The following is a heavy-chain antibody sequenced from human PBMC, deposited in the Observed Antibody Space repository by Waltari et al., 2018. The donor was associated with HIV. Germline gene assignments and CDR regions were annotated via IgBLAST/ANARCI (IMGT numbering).Heavy chain of an antibody. V-gene: IGHV3-23*01. Sequence: EIQLLESGGGSLQPGESLRLSCVGSGLSFKSHAMSWVHQAPGKGLEWVAAISGSSSDTFYAVAVRGRFTISRDNSKDTLFLQLNSLGPEDTATYFCATSWGYCGSGRCYYPFEYWGQGTLVTVSS. CDR2: ISGSSSDT. D-gene: IGHD2-2*01. J-gene: IGHJ4*02. CDR1: GLSFKSHA. CDR3: ATSWGYCGSGRCYYPFEY.